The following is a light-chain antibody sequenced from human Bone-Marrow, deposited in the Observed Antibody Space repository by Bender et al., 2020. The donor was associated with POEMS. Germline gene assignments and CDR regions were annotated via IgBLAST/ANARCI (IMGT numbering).Light chain of an antibody. J-gene: IGLJ3*02. Sequence: QSVLTQPPSASGTPGQSVIISCSGTDSNFGGNNVNWYQHLPGTAPRLFVYSNYQRPSGVPDRFSGSKFDNTASLNIAGLQADDEADYYCCSYAGSSTLGVFGGGTKLTVL. CDR3: CSYAGSSTLGV. V-gene: IGLV1-44*01. CDR1: DSNFGGNN. CDR2: SNY.